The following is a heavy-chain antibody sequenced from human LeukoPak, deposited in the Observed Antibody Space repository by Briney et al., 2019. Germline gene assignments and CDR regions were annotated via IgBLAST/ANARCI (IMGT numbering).Heavy chain of an antibody. CDR2: ISDSGGIT. Sequence: GGSLRLSCTASGFTFDNYPMTWVRQAPGKGPEWVSFISDSGGITYYADSVKGRFTISRDNSKNTLYLQMNSLRAEDTAVYYCAKNTQYSGYYDCWGQGTLVAVSS. D-gene: IGHD6-6*01. J-gene: IGHJ4*02. V-gene: IGHV3-23*01. CDR1: GFTFDNYP. CDR3: AKNTQYSGYYDC.